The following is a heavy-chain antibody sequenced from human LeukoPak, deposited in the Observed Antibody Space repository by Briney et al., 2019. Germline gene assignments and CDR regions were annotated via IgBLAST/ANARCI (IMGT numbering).Heavy chain of an antibody. J-gene: IGHJ4*02. Sequence: ASVKVSCKASGYTFTSYGISWVRQAPGQGLEWIGWISAYNGNTNYAQNLQGRVTMTTDTSTTTAYMELSSLRSEDTAVYYCARDRLPEDCSSTSCHYYFDYWGQGTLVTVSS. CDR2: ISAYNGNT. CDR3: ARDRLPEDCSSTSCHYYFDY. V-gene: IGHV1-18*01. CDR1: GYTFTSYG. D-gene: IGHD2-2*01.